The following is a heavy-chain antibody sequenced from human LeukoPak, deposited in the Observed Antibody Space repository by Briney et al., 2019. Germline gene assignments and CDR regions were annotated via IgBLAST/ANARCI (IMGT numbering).Heavy chain of an antibody. Sequence: GGSLRLSCAASGFTFSTYGMHWVRQAPGKGLEWVTFIQYDGSNKYDADSVKGRFTISRDNSKNTLYLQMNSLRAEDTAVYYCARPLSSGYIGPDDYWGQGTLVTVSS. D-gene: IGHD3-22*01. V-gene: IGHV3-30*02. CDR2: IQYDGSNK. CDR3: ARPLSSGYIGPDDY. CDR1: GFTFSTYG. J-gene: IGHJ4*02.